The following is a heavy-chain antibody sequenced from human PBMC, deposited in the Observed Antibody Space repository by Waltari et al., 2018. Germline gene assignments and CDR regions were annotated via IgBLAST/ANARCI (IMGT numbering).Heavy chain of an antibody. V-gene: IGHV4-59*01. CDR1: GGSISSYY. D-gene: IGHD6-19*01. J-gene: IGHJ4*02. CDR2: IYYSGST. CDR3: AAVSSGVSVVYDY. Sequence: QVQLQESGPGLVKPSETLSLTCTVSGGSISSYYWSWIRQPPGKGLEWIGYIYYSGSTNHNPSLKSRVTISVDTSKNQFSLKLSSVTAADTAVYYCAAVSSGVSVVYDYWGQGTLVTVSS.